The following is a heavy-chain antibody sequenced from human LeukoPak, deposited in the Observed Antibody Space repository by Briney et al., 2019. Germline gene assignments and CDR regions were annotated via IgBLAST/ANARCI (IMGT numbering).Heavy chain of an antibody. CDR1: GGSISSYY. CDR2: IYCGGST. D-gene: IGHD3-22*01. V-gene: IGHV4-59*08. Sequence: SETLSLTCTVSGGSISSYYWSWIRQPPGKGLEWIGYIYCGGSTNYNPSLKSRVTISVDTSKNQFSLKLSSVTAADTAVYYCARLSPQYYYDSSGTRGNSGEDYWGQGTLVTVSS. CDR3: ARLSPQYYYDSSGTRGNSGEDY. J-gene: IGHJ4*02.